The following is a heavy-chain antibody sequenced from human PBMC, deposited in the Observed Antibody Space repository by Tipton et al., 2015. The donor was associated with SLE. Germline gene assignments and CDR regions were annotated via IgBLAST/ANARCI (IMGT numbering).Heavy chain of an antibody. V-gene: IGHV4-59*01. CDR1: GGSISRYY. D-gene: IGHD2-21*01. Sequence: TLSLTCTVSGGSISRYYWSWIRQPPGKGLEWIGYIFHNGNTDYNPSLQSRVTISVDTSKNQFSLKLSSVTAADTAFYYCARDSTRWSFWGQGTLVTVSS. CDR2: IFHNGNT. CDR3: ARDSTRWSF. J-gene: IGHJ4*02.